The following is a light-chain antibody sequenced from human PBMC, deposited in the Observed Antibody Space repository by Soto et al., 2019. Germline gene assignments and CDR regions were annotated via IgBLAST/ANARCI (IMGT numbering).Light chain of an antibody. CDR2: EVN. CDR3: SSHAGSNNVV. V-gene: IGLV2-8*01. J-gene: IGLJ2*01. Sequence: QSALTQPPSASGSPGQSVTISCTGTSSDVGGYNYVSWYQQHPGKAPKLMIYEVNKRPSGVPDRFSGSKSGNTASLTVSGLQAEDEADYCCSSHAGSNNVVFGGGTKLTVL. CDR1: SSDVGGYNY.